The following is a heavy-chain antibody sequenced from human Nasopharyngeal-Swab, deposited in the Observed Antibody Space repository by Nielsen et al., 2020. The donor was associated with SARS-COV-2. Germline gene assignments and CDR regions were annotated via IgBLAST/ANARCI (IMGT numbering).Heavy chain of an antibody. CDR1: GFTFSSYS. CDR3: ARDLIVVVPAAMDVHWFDP. Sequence: GESLKISCVASGFTFSSYSMNWVRQAPGKGLEWVSSISSSSSYIYYADSVKGRFTISRDNAKNSLYLQMNSLRAEDTAMYYCARDLIVVVPAAMDVHWFDPWGQGTLVTVSS. D-gene: IGHD2-2*01. J-gene: IGHJ5*02. CDR2: ISSSSSYI. V-gene: IGHV3-21*01.